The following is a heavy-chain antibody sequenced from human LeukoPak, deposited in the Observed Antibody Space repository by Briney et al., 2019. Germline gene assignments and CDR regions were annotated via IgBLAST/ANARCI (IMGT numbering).Heavy chain of an antibody. CDR3: ARLVTGSYYYYGMDV. CDR2: IYYSGST. V-gene: IGHV4-59*08. D-gene: IGHD5-18*01. Sequence: SETLSLTCTVSGGSISSYYWSWIRQPPGKGLEWIGYIYYSGSTNYNPSLKSRVTISVDTSKNQFSLKLSSVTAADTAVYYCARLVTGSYYYYGMDVWGQGTTATVSS. J-gene: IGHJ6*02. CDR1: GGSISSYY.